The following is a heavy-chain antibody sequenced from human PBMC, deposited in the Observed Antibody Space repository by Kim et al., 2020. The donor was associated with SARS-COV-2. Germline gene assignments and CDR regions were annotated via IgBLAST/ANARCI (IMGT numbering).Heavy chain of an antibody. Sequence: SETLSLTCTVSGGSISSYYWSWIRQPPGKGLEWIGYIYYSGSTNYNPSLKSRVTISVDTSKNQFSLKLSSVTAADTAVYYCARGGVTTTGYYYYYYGMDV. CDR2: IYYSGST. CDR1: GGSISSYY. CDR3: ARGGVTTTGYYYYYYGMDV. J-gene: IGHJ6*01. V-gene: IGHV4-59*13. D-gene: IGHD4-4*01.